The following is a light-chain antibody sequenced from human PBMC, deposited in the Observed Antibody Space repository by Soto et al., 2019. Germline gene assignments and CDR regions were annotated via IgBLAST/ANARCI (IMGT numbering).Light chain of an antibody. Sequence: EIVLTQSPATLSLSPGERATLSCRASQSVSNNYLAWYQQKPGQAPRLLIYGASNRATGIPDRFIGSGSGTHFTLTISRLEPEDFAVYYCQHYVTSLTTFGQGTKVDIK. J-gene: IGKJ1*01. CDR2: GAS. CDR1: QSVSNNY. V-gene: IGKV3-20*01. CDR3: QHYVTSLTT.